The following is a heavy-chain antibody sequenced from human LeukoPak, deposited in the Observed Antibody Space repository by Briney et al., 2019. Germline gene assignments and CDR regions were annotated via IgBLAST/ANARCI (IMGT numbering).Heavy chain of an antibody. CDR1: GGTLSNYG. Sequence: GGSLRLSCAVSGGTLSNYGICWVRQAPGKGLEWVAGISGIGGRANYAHSVKGRFTISTDNPTSTVYMQMSRLRSEDTAVYFCAKRAAVKRAVIIVGFHKEANDFDYWGQGALVTV. D-gene: IGHD3-3*01. V-gene: IGHV3-23*01. CDR3: AKRAAVKRAVIIVGFHKEANDFDY. CDR2: ISGIGGRA. J-gene: IGHJ4*02.